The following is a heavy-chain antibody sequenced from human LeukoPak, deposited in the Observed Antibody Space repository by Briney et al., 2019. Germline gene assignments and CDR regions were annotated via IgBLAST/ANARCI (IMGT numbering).Heavy chain of an antibody. Sequence: SETLSLTCTVSGYFISSGYYWGWIRQPPGKGLQWIGSIHHSGSTYYNPSLKSRVTISVDTSKNQFSLKLSSVTAADTAVYYCARGRGRTVTTRFDYWGQGTLVTVSS. J-gene: IGHJ4*02. CDR3: ARGRGRTVTTRFDY. V-gene: IGHV4-38-2*02. D-gene: IGHD4-11*01. CDR1: GYFISSGYY. CDR2: IHHSGST.